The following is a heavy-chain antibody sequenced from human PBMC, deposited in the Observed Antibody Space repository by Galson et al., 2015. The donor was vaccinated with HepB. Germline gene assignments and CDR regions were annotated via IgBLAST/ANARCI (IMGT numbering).Heavy chain of an antibody. Sequence: LSLTCAVYGGSFSGYYWSWIRQPPGKGLEWIGEINHSGSTNYNPSLKSRVTISVDTSKNQFSLKLSSVTAADTAVYYCARGRRGSSSWFNGLSLEYFQHWGQGTLVTVSS. D-gene: IGHD6-13*01. V-gene: IGHV4-34*01. CDR3: ARGRRGSSSWFNGLSLEYFQH. J-gene: IGHJ1*01. CDR2: INHSGST. CDR1: GGSFSGYY.